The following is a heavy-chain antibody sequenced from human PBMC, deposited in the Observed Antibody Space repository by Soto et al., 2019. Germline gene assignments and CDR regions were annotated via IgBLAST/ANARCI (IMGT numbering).Heavy chain of an antibody. CDR2: IYYSGST. J-gene: IGHJ4*02. CDR1: GGSISSGGYY. Sequence: QVQLQESGPGLVKPSQTLSLTCTVSGGSISSGGYYWSWIRQHPGKGLEWIGSIYYSGSTYYNPSPXRXXTLSVDTSKNPFSLQLSSVTAASTAVSYCARGVLHWGQGTLVTVSS. D-gene: IGHD3-16*01. CDR3: ARGVLH. V-gene: IGHV4-31*03.